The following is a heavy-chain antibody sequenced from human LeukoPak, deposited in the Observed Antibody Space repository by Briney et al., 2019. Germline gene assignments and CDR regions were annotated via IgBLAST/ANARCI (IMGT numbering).Heavy chain of an antibody. J-gene: IGHJ5*01. V-gene: IGHV4-4*07. CDR2: IYPTDIT. CDR1: GGSISNSY. D-gene: IGHD6-13*01. CDR3: ARGPGQLTSECFDS. Sequence: ASETLSLTCTVSGGSISNSYWSWIRQPAGKGLEWIGRIYPTDITTYNPSLKSRVTLSVDTSMNQFSLKVNSVTAADAAVYYCARGPGQLTSECFDSWGQGILVTVSS.